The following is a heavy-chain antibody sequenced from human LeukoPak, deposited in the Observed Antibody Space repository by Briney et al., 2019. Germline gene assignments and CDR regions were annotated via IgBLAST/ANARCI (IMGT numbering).Heavy chain of an antibody. CDR3: ARDLDDYGGNSPLGY. CDR2: TNTDGSST. Sequence: PGGSLRLSCAASGFTFSSYWMHWVRQAPGKGLVWVSRTNTDGSSTSYADSVKGRFTISRDNAKNTLYLQMSALRAEDTAVYYCARDLDDYGGNSPLGYWGQGTLVTVSS. CDR1: GFTFSSYW. V-gene: IGHV3-74*01. J-gene: IGHJ4*02. D-gene: IGHD4-23*01.